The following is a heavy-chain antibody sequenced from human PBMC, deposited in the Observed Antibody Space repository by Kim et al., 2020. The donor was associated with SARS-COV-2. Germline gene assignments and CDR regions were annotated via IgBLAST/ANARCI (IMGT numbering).Heavy chain of an antibody. CDR3: ARLGYYGSGSHPDY. D-gene: IGHD3-10*01. V-gene: IGHV3-21*01. J-gene: IGHJ4*02. Sequence: VASLKGRFTISRDNARNSLYLQMNSLRAEDTAVYYCARLGYYGSGSHPDYWGQGTLVTVSS.